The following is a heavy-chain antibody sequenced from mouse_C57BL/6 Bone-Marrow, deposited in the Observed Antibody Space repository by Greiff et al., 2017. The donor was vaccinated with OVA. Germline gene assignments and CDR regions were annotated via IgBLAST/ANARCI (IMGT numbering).Heavy chain of an antibody. Sequence: DVKLVESGGDLVKPGGSLKLSCAASGFTFSSYGMSWVRQTPDKRLEWVATISSGGSYTYYPDSVKGRFTISRDNAKNTLYLQMSSLKSEDTAMCYCARRGYYYEVDFDVWGTGTTVTVSS. D-gene: IGHD1-1*01. CDR2: ISSGGSYT. V-gene: IGHV5-6*02. CDR1: GFTFSSYG. J-gene: IGHJ1*03. CDR3: ARRGYYYEVDFDV.